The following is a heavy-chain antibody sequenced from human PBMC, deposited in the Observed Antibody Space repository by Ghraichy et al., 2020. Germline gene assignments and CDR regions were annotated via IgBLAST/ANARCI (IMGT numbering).Heavy chain of an antibody. D-gene: IGHD6-6*01. Sequence: SETLSLTCTVSGGSISSSSYYWGWIRQPPGKGLEWIGSIYYSGSTYYNPSLKSRVTISVDTSKNQFSLKLSSVTAADTAVYYCASFSIAAPDYWGQGTLVTVSS. CDR2: IYYSGST. CDR3: ASFSIAAPDY. V-gene: IGHV4-39*01. CDR1: GGSISSSSYY. J-gene: IGHJ4*02.